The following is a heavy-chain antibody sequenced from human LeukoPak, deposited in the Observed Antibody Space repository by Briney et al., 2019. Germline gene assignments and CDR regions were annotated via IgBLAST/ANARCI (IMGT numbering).Heavy chain of an antibody. J-gene: IGHJ4*02. Sequence: ASVKVSCKASGYTFTSYGISWVRQAPGQGLEWMGGIIPIFGTANYAQKFQGRVTITADESTSTAYMELSSLRSEDTAVYYCARVHYYDSSGYYYYFDYWGQGTLVTVSS. V-gene: IGHV1-69*13. CDR1: GYTFTSYG. CDR3: ARVHYYDSSGYYYYFDY. D-gene: IGHD3-22*01. CDR2: IIPIFGTA.